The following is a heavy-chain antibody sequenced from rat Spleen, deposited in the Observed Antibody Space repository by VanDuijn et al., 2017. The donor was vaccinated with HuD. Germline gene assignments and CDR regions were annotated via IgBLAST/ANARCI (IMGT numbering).Heavy chain of an antibody. V-gene: IGHV5S13*01. CDR1: GFTFSNYD. CDR2: LSTSGGST. J-gene: IGHJ4*01. D-gene: IGHD1-7*01. CDR3: ARPGMTSYVMDA. Sequence: EVQLVESGGGLVQPGRSLKLSCAASGFTFSNYDMAWVRPAPTKGLEWVESLSTSGGSTYYGDSVKGRFTISRDNAKNTLYLQMNSLRSEDTATYYCARPGMTSYVMDAWGQGASVTVSS.